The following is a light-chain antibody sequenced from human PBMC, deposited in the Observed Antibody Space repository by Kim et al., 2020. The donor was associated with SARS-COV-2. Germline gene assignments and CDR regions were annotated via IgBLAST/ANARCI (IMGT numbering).Light chain of an antibody. J-gene: IGKJ5*01. CDR2: DAS. CDR1: QSVSTS. Sequence: LSPGEIAPLSCRASQSVSTSIAWYQQRPGQAPRLLISDASNRATGIPARFSGSGSGTDFTLTISTLEPEDFAVYYCQQRDNWPPTFGHGTRLEIK. V-gene: IGKV3-11*01. CDR3: QQRDNWPPT.